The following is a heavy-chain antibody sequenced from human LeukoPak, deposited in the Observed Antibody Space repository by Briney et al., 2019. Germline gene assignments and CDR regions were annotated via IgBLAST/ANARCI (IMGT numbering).Heavy chain of an antibody. Sequence: GGSLRLSCAASGFTFSDYYMSWIRQAPGKGLEWVSYISSSSSYTNYADSVKGRFTISRDNAKNSLYLQMNSLRAEDTAVYYCARHDILTGYYGYYWGQGTLVTVSS. D-gene: IGHD3-9*01. CDR1: GFTFSDYY. J-gene: IGHJ4*02. V-gene: IGHV3-11*06. CDR2: ISSSSSYT. CDR3: ARHDILTGYYGYY.